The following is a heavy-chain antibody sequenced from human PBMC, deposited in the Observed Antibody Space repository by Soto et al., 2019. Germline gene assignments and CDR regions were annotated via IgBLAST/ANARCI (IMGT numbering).Heavy chain of an antibody. V-gene: IGHV3-48*02. J-gene: IGHJ4*02. Sequence: GSLRLSCAASGFTFSSYSMNWVRQAPGKGLEWVSYISSSSSTIYYADSVKGRFTISRDNAKTSLYLQMNSLRDEDTPVYYCARDREDSGSYYDYWGQGTLVTVSS. CDR3: ARDREDSGSYYDY. CDR2: ISSSSSTI. D-gene: IGHD1-26*01. CDR1: GFTFSSYS.